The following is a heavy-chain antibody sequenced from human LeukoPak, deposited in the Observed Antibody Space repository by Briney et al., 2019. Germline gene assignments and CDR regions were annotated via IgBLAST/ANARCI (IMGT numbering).Heavy chain of an antibody. CDR1: GCTFTSYG. J-gene: IGHJ4*02. V-gene: IGHV1-18*01. Sequence: ASVKVSCKASGCTFTSYGISWVRQAPGQGLEWMGWISAYNGNTNYAQKLQGRVTMTTDTSTSTAYMELRSLRSDDTAVYYCARDQKDIVVVVAATSPLDYWGQGTLVTVSS. CDR2: ISAYNGNT. CDR3: ARDQKDIVVVVAATSPLDY. D-gene: IGHD2-15*01.